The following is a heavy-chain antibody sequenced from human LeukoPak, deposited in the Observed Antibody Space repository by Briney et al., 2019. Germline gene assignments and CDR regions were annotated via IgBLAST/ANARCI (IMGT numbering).Heavy chain of an antibody. J-gene: IGHJ4*02. CDR1: GFKFSDHY. V-gene: IGHV3-72*01. CDR3: VNDRGYCIGGNCYRYFES. Sequence: GGSLRLSCAASGFKFSDHYIDWVRQAPGKGLEWVGRSRNKASSYTTEYAAPVEGRFTISRDVSESSLYLQMNSLRDEDTAMYYCVNDRGYCIGGNCYRYFESWGQGTLVTVSS. CDR2: SRNKASSYTT. D-gene: IGHD2-21*01.